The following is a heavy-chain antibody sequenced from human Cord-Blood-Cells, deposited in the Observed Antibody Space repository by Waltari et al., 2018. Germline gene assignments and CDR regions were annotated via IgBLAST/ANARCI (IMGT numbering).Heavy chain of an antibody. CDR2: INHSGST. J-gene: IGHJ4*02. CDR1: GGSFSGYY. V-gene: IGHV4-34*01. D-gene: IGHD3-3*01. Sequence: QVQLQQWGAGLLKPSETLSLTCAVYGGSFSGYYWSWIRQPPGKGLEWIGEINHSGSTNYNPSLKSRVTISVDTSKNQFSLKLSSATAADTAVYYCARGRSGYYYPDYWGQGTLVTVSS. CDR3: ARGRSGYYYPDY.